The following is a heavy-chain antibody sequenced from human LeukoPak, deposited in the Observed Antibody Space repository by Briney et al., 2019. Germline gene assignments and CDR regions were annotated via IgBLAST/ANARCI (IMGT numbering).Heavy chain of an antibody. CDR1: GGTFSSYA. CDR3: AREGAYDILTGYFDY. CDR2: IIPILGIA. Sequence: SVKVSCKASGGTFSSYAISWVRQAPGQGLEWMGRIIPILGIANCAQKFQGRVTITADKSMSTAYMELSSLRSEDTAVYYCAREGAYDILTGYFDYWGQGTLVTVSS. V-gene: IGHV1-69*04. D-gene: IGHD3-9*01. J-gene: IGHJ4*02.